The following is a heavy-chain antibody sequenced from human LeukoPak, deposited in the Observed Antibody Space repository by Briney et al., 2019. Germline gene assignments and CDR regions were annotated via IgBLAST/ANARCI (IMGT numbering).Heavy chain of an antibody. V-gene: IGHV3-48*01. CDR2: IISGSSTI. CDR1: GFTFSSYN. J-gene: IGHJ6*02. D-gene: IGHD6-19*01. Sequence: GGSLRLSCAASGFTFSSYNMNWVRQAPGKGLEWVSYIISGSSTIYYADSVKGRFTISRDNGKNSLYLQMNSLRAEDTAVYYCARDLYSSGWYPNYYYYYGMDVWGQGTTVTVSS. CDR3: ARDLYSSGWYPNYYYYYGMDV.